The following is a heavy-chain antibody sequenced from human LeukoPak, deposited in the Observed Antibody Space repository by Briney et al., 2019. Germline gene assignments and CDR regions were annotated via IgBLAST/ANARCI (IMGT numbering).Heavy chain of an antibody. D-gene: IGHD5-18*01. CDR3: AKDLKRGYSYGGYNWFDP. CDR2: IRYDGSNK. CDR1: GFTFSSYG. J-gene: IGHJ5*02. Sequence: GGSLRLSCAASGFTFSSYGMHWVRQAPGKGLEWVAFIRYDGSNKYYADSVKGRFTISRDNSKNTLYLQMNSLRAEDTAVYYCAKDLKRGYSYGGYNWFDPWGQGTLVTVSS. V-gene: IGHV3-30*02.